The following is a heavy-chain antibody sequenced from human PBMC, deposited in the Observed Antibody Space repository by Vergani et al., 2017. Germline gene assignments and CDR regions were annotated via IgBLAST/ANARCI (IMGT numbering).Heavy chain of an antibody. V-gene: IGHV3-9*01. CDR3: AKAHSVAAAGFDY. J-gene: IGHJ4*02. Sequence: EVQLVESGGGLVQPGRSLRLSCAASGFTFDDYAMHWVRQAPGKGLKWVSGISWNSGSIGYADSVKGRFTISRDNAKNSLYLQMNSLRAEDTALYYCAKAHSVAAAGFDYWGQGTLVTVSS. CDR1: GFTFDDYA. CDR2: ISWNSGSI. D-gene: IGHD6-13*01.